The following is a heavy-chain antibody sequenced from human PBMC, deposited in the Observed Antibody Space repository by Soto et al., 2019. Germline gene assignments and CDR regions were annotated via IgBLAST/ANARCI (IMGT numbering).Heavy chain of an antibody. CDR1: GFTFSSYG. CDR3: AKDRAARPEGYFDY. Sequence: QVQLVESGGGVVQPGRSLRLSCAASGFTFSSYGMNWVRQAPGKGLEWVAVISYDGSNKYYADSVKGRFTISRDNSKNTLYLQMNSLRAEDTAVYYCAKDRAARPEGYFDYWGQGTLVTVSS. D-gene: IGHD6-6*01. CDR2: ISYDGSNK. V-gene: IGHV3-30*18. J-gene: IGHJ4*02.